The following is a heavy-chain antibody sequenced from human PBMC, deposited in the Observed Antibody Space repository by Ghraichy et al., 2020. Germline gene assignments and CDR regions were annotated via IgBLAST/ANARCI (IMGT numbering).Heavy chain of an antibody. CDR3: ARDPRGAMVRGDG. D-gene: IGHD3-10*01. Sequence: GGSLRLSCVASGFTFNIYNMNWVRQAPGKGLEWVSSISSGNYYIYYGDSVKGRFTISRDNAKNSVYLQMSNLRVEDTAVYYCARDPRGAMVRGDGWGQGTLVTVSS. J-gene: IGHJ4*02. CDR2: ISSGNYYI. CDR1: GFTFNIYN. V-gene: IGHV3-21*01.